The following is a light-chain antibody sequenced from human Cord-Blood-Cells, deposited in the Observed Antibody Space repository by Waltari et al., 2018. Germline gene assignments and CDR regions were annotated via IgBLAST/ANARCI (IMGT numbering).Light chain of an antibody. CDR2: YAS. J-gene: IGKJ4*01. CDR1: QDISNY. Sequence: DIQMTQSPSSLSASVGDRVTITCQASQDISNYLNWYQQKPGKAPKLLIYYASNLETGVPSRFSGSGSGTDFTFTIISLQPEDIATYYCQQYDNLPFGGGTKVEIK. V-gene: IGKV1-33*01. CDR3: QQYDNLP.